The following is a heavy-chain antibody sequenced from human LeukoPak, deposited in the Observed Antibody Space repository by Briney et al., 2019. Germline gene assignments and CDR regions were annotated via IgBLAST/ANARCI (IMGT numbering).Heavy chain of an antibody. CDR1: GFTFSSYS. V-gene: IGHV3-21*04. D-gene: IGHD1-26*01. J-gene: IGHJ6*03. CDR3: ARVRELTYYYYMDV. Sequence: PGGSLRLSCAASGFTFSSYSMNWVRQAPGKGLEWVSSISSSSSYIYYADSVKGRFTIPRDNAKNSLYLQMNSLRAEDTALYYCARVRELTYYYYMDVWGKGTTVTVSS. CDR2: ISSSSSYI.